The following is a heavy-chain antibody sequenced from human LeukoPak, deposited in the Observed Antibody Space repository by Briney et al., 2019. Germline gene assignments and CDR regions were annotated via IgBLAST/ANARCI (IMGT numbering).Heavy chain of an antibody. CDR1: GFTFDDYA. Sequence: PGGSLRLSCAASGFTFDDYAMHWVRQAPGKGLEWVSGISWSSDNIDYADSVKGRFTISRDNAKNSLYLQMNSLRAEDTAVYYCARAIGGAVFDAFDIWGQGTMVTVSS. CDR2: ISWSSDNI. J-gene: IGHJ3*02. CDR3: ARAIGGAVFDAFDI. V-gene: IGHV3-9*01. D-gene: IGHD2/OR15-2a*01.